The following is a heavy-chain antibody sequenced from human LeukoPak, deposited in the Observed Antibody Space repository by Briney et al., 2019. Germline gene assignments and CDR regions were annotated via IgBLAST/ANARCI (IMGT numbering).Heavy chain of an antibody. J-gene: IGHJ4*02. D-gene: IGHD3-22*01. CDR3: VREVAGYYDSSAYLFD. CDR2: INPNSGGT. V-gene: IGHV1-2*02. CDR1: GYTFTGYY. Sequence: ASVKVSCKASGYTFTGYYMHWVRRAPGQGLEWMGWINPNSGGTNYAQKFQGRVTMTRDTSISTVYMELSRLRSDDTAVYYCVREVAGYYDSSAYLFDWGQGTLVTVSS.